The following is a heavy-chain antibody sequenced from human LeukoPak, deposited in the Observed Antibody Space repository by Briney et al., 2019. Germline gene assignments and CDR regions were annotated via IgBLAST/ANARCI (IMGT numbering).Heavy chain of an antibody. CDR1: GFTFSSYW. V-gene: IGHV3-7*01. CDR2: IKQDGSEK. CDR3: ARDCSGGSCLLGNY. Sequence: GGSLRLSCAASGFTFSSYWMSWVRQAPGKGLEWVANIKQDGSEKYYVDSVKGRFTISRDNAKNSLYLQMNSLRAEDTAVYYCARDCSGGSCLLGNYWGQGTLVTVSS. D-gene: IGHD2-15*01. J-gene: IGHJ4*02.